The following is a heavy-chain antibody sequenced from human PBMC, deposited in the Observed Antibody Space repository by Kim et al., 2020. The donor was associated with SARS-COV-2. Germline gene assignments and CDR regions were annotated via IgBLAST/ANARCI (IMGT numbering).Heavy chain of an antibody. D-gene: IGHD3-3*02. V-gene: IGHV1-69*13. CDR2: IIPIFGTA. CDR1: GGTFSSYA. CDR3: ARESTSCHFWSGYPYYFDH. J-gene: IGHJ4*02. Sequence: SVKVSCKASGGTFSSYAISWVRQAPGQGLEWMGGIIPIFGTANYAQKFQGRVTITADESTSTAYMELSSLRSEDTAVYYCARESTSCHFWSGYPYYFDHWGQGTLVTVSS.